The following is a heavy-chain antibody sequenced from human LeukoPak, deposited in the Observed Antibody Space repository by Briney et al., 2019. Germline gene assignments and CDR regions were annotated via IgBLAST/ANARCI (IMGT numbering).Heavy chain of an antibody. CDR1: GFTFSSYS. D-gene: IGHD2-21*02. V-gene: IGHV3-48*04. Sequence: PGGFLRLSCAASGFTFSSYSMDWVRQAPGKGLEWVSYISSSSSTIYYADSVKGRFTISRDNAKNSLYLQMNSLRAEDTAVYYCARDLVAYCGGDCYSGDAFDIWGQGTMVTVSS. J-gene: IGHJ3*02. CDR2: ISSSSSTI. CDR3: ARDLVAYCGGDCYSGDAFDI.